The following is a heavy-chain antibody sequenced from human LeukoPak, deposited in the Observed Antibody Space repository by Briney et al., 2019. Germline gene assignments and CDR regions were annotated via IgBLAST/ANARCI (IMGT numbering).Heavy chain of an antibody. J-gene: IGHJ4*02. CDR1: GFTFSSYA. CDR2: ISASGGST. V-gene: IGHV3-23*01. D-gene: IGHD3-22*01. Sequence: PGGSLRLSCAASGFTFSSYAMSWVRQAPGKGLEWVSGISASGGSTYYADSVKGRFTISRDNSKNTLYLQMNSLRAEDTAVYYCAKVYYDSSGYIFDYWGQGTLVTVSS. CDR3: AKVYYDSSGYIFDY.